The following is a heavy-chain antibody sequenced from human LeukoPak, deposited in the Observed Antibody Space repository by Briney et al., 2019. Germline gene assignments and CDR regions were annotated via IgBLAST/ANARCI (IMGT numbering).Heavy chain of an antibody. CDR3: ASGSSSWFPLFYFDY. CDR2: IYHSGST. J-gene: IGHJ4*02. CDR1: GYSISGGYY. V-gene: IGHV4-38-2*02. D-gene: IGHD6-13*01. Sequence: SETLSLTCTVSGYSISGGYYWGWIRQPPGKGLEWIGSIYHSGSTYYNPSLKSRVTISVDTSKNQFSLKLSSVTAADTAVYYCASGSSSWFPLFYFDYWGQGTLVTVSS.